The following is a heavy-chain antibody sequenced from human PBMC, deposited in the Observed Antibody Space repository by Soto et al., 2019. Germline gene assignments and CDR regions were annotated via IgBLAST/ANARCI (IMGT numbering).Heavy chain of an antibody. D-gene: IGHD2-21*02. CDR1: GGSISSYY. CDR2: IYHSGST. J-gene: IGHJ6*02. Sequence: SETLSLTCTVSGGSISSYYWSWIRQPPGKGLEWIGYIYHSGSTNYNPSLKSRVTISVDTSKNQCSLKLNSVTAADTAVYYCARDLWGYCGTDCYPLDVWGQGTTVTVSS. V-gene: IGHV4-59*01. CDR3: ARDLWGYCGTDCYPLDV.